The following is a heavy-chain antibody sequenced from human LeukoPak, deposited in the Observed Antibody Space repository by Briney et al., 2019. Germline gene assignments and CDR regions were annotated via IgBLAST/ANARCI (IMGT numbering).Heavy chain of an antibody. CDR1: GFTFDDYA. D-gene: IGHD1-26*01. J-gene: IGHJ4*02. CDR2: ISWNSGSM. V-gene: IGHV3-9*01. CDR3: ARGSGSYYVVHFDY. Sequence: GGSLRLSCAASGFTFDDYAMHWVRQAPGKGLEWVSGISWNSGSMAYADSVKGRFTISRDNSKNTLYLQMNSLRAEDTAVYYCARGSGSYYVVHFDYWGQGTLVTVSS.